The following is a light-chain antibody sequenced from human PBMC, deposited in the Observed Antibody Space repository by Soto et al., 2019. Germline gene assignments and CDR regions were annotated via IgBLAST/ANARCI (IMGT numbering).Light chain of an antibody. Sequence: QSALTQPRSVSGSPGQSVTISCTGTNSDVGGYNFVSWYQQLPGKAPKLMISAVSQRPSGVPDRFSGSKSGNTASLTISGLQADDEADYFCCSYTSSSTGVFGTGTKLTVL. CDR2: AVS. CDR3: CSYTSSSTGV. J-gene: IGLJ1*01. V-gene: IGLV2-11*01. CDR1: NSDVGGYNF.